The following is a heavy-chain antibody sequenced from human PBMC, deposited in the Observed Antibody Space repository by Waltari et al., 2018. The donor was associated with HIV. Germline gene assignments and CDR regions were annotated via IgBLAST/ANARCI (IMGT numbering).Heavy chain of an antibody. V-gene: IGHV2-5*01. Sequence: QITLKESGPTLVKPTQTLTLTCTFSGFSLTTRGVGVGWLRQPPGKALEWLALIYWNDDKHYSPALKSRRTITKDTSKNQVGLTMTNMEPVDTATYYSAHRPRNVCHYWAVHYFLDYWGQGTLVTVSS. CDR1: GFSLTTRGVG. D-gene: IGHD2-8*02. J-gene: IGHJ4*02. CDR3: AHRPRNVCHYWAVHYFLDY. CDR2: IYWNDDK.